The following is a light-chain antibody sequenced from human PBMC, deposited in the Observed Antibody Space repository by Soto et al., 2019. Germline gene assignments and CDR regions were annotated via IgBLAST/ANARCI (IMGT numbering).Light chain of an antibody. J-gene: IGKJ4*01. V-gene: IGKV3-20*01. CDR2: AAS. CDR1: QSGSSSY. Sequence: EVVLTQSTGTQSLSPGERATLSCRASQSGSSSYLAWYQQKPGQAPRLLIYAASSRATGIPDRFSGSGSGTEFTLTIRRLEPEDFAVYYCQQYNISPLTFGGGTKV. CDR3: QQYNISPLT.